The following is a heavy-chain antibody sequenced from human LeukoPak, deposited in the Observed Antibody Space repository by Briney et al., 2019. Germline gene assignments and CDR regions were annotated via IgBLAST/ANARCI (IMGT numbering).Heavy chain of an antibody. V-gene: IGHV4-59*01. Sequence: MASETLSLTCTVSGGSISSYYWSWIRQPPGKGLEWIGYIYYSGSTNYNPSLKSRVTISVDTSKNQFSLKLSSVTAADTAVYYCARDLHRWYFDLWGRGTLVTVSS. CDR3: ARDLHRWYFDL. CDR2: IYYSGST. CDR1: GGSISSYY. J-gene: IGHJ2*01. D-gene: IGHD1-14*01.